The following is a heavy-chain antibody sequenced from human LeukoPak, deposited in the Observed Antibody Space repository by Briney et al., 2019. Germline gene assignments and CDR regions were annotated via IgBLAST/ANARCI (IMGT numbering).Heavy chain of an antibody. CDR2: SSGSGDST. D-gene: IGHD5-12*01. CDR3: AKTRGYSGYDCSDY. CDR1: GFTFSNYA. V-gene: IGHV3-23*01. Sequence: GGSLRLSCAASGFTFSNYAMNWVRQAPGKGLEWVSSSSGSGDSTFYADSVKGRFTVSRDNSKNTLYLQMNSLRAEDTAVYYCAKTRGYSGYDCSDYWGQGTLVTVSS. J-gene: IGHJ4*02.